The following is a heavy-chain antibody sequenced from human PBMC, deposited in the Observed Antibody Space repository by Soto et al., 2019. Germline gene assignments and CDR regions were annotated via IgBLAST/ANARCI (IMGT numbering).Heavy chain of an antibody. V-gene: IGHV4-38-2*01. J-gene: IGHJ4*02. CDR2: IYHSGST. D-gene: IGHD3-22*01. CDR1: GYSISSGYY. Sequence: SETLSLTCAVSGYSISSGYYWGWIRQPPGKGLEWIGSIYHSGSTYYNPSLKSRVTISVDTSKNQFSLKLNSVTAADTAVYYCARTHDSNFDYWGQVTLVTVSS. CDR3: ARTHDSNFDY.